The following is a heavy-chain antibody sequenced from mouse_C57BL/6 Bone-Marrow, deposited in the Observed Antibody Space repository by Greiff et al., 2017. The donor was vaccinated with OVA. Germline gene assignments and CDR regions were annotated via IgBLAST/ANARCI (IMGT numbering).Heavy chain of an antibody. J-gene: IGHJ3*01. V-gene: IGHV1-42*01. D-gene: IGHD4-1*01. CDR1: GYSFTGYY. Sequence: VQLQQSGPELVKPGASVKISCKASGYSFTGYYMNWVKQSPEKSLEWIGEINPSTGGTTSNQKFKAKATLTVDKSSSTAYMQLKSRTSEDSAVYYCARGGTSPFAYWGQGTLVTVSA. CDR3: ARGGTSPFAY. CDR2: INPSTGGT.